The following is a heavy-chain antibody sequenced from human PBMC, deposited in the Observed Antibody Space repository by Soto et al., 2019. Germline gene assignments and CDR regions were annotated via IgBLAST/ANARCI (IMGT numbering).Heavy chain of an antibody. V-gene: IGHV3-30-3*01. Sequence: QVQLVESGGGVVQPGRSLRLSCAASGFTFSSYAMHWVRQAPGKGLEWVAVISYDGSNKYYADSVKGLFTISRDNSKNTLYLQMNSLRAEDTAVYYCARDLGYCSSTSCFNYYYYGMDVWGQGTTVTVSS. CDR3: ARDLGYCSSTSCFNYYYYGMDV. D-gene: IGHD2-2*01. CDR1: GFTFSSYA. CDR2: ISYDGSNK. J-gene: IGHJ6*02.